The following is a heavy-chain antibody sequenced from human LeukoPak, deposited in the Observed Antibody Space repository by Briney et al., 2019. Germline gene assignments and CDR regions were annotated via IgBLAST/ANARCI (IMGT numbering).Heavy chain of an antibody. CDR2: IYTSGST. CDR3: ARNPTSGSYYFDY. CDR1: GGSISSGTYY. V-gene: IGHV4-61*02. J-gene: IGHJ4*02. D-gene: IGHD1-26*01. Sequence: PSETLSLTCTVSGGSISSGTYYWSWIRQPAGKGLEWIGRIYTSGSTNYNPFLKSRITISVDTSKNQFSLKLSSVTAADTAVYYCARNPTSGSYYFDYWGQGTLVTVSS.